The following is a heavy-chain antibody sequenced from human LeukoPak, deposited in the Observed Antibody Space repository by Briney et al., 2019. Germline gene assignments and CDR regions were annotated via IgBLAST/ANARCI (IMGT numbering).Heavy chain of an antibody. Sequence: AGGSLRLSCAVSGYTFSSHGMHWVRQAPGKGLEWVAAIWYDGSDKYYADSVKGRFTISRDNSKNMLYLQMDSLRAEDTALYYCARLRGSVSGYFDYWGQGTLVTVSS. J-gene: IGHJ4*02. CDR1: GYTFSSHG. V-gene: IGHV3-33*01. D-gene: IGHD6-19*01. CDR2: IWYDGSDK. CDR3: ARLRGSVSGYFDY.